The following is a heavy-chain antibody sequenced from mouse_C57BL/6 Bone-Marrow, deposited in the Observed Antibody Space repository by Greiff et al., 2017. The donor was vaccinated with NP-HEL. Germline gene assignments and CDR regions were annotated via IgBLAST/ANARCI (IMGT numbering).Heavy chain of an antibody. Sequence: EVQLQQSGPVLVKPGASVKMSCKASGYTFTDYYMNWVKQSHGKSLEWIGVINPYNGGTSYNQKFKGKATLTVDKSSSTAYMELNSLTSEDSAVYYCARRGIYDYVWFAYWGQGTLVTVSA. CDR3: ARRGIYDYVWFAY. V-gene: IGHV1-19*01. J-gene: IGHJ3*01. CDR2: INPYNGGT. CDR1: GYTFTDYY. D-gene: IGHD2-4*01.